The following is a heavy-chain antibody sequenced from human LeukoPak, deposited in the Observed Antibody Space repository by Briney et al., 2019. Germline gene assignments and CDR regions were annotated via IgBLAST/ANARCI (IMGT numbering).Heavy chain of an antibody. Sequence: GGSLRLFCTPSGFSFSTYSMNWVRQAPGKGLEWVSYIVGSSSNIYYADSVKGRFTISRDNGKNSLYLQMDSLRAEDTAVYYCATDSPETAAFDYWGQGTLVTVSS. J-gene: IGHJ4*02. CDR2: IVGSSSNI. D-gene: IGHD1-1*01. V-gene: IGHV3-48*04. CDR1: GFSFSTYS. CDR3: ATDSPETAAFDY.